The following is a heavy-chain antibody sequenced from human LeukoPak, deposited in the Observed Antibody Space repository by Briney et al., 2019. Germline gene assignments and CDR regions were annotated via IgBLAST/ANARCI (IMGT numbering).Heavy chain of an antibody. Sequence: GGSLRLSCAASGFTFSSYSMNWVRQAPGKGLEWVSSISSSSSYIYYADSVKGRFTISRDNAKNSLYLQMNSLRAEDTAVYYCARDILAYYGSGSYHKEPDGMDVWGQGTTVTVSS. CDR1: GFTFSSYS. D-gene: IGHD3-10*01. J-gene: IGHJ6*02. CDR3: ARDILAYYGSGSYHKEPDGMDV. CDR2: ISSSSSYI. V-gene: IGHV3-21*01.